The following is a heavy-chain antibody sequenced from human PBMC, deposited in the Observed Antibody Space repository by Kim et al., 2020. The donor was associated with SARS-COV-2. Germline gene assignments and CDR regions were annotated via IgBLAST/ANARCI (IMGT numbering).Heavy chain of an antibody. CDR1: GFTFNDYA. CDR2: ISWDGSNI. J-gene: IGHJ6*02. Sequence: GGSLRLSCAASGFTFNDYAMHWVRQAPGKGLEWVAGISWDGSNICYADSVKGRFTISRDNAKNSLYLQMNSLRAEDTALYYCAKDIGRYYYYGMDVWGQGTTVTVSS. V-gene: IGHV3-9*01. CDR3: AKDIGRYYYYGMDV.